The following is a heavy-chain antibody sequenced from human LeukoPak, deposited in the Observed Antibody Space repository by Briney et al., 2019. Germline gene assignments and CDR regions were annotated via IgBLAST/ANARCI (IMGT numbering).Heavy chain of an antibody. Sequence: SETLSLTCAVYGGSFSGYYWSWIRQPPGKGLEWIGEINHSGSTNYNPSLKSRVTISVDTSKNQFSLKLSSVTAADTAVYYCARGRERFVDVLGAFDIWGQGTMVTVSS. CDR3: ARGRERFVDVLGAFDI. D-gene: IGHD3-10*01. V-gene: IGHV4-34*01. CDR2: INHSGST. CDR1: GGSFSGYY. J-gene: IGHJ3*02.